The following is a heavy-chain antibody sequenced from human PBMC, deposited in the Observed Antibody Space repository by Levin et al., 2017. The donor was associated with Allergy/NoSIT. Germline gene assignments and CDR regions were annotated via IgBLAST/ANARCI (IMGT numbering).Heavy chain of an antibody. CDR3: ARGYGSGSYYYYYYYYYMDV. CDR2: ISAYNGNT. CDR1: GYTFTSYG. J-gene: IGHJ6*03. V-gene: IGHV1-18*01. D-gene: IGHD3-10*01. Sequence: GASVKVSCKASGYTFTSYGISWVRQAPGQGLEWMGWISAYNGNTNYAQKLQGRVTMTTDTSTSTAYMELRSLRSDDTAVYYCARGYGSGSYYYYYYYYYMDVWGKGTTVTVSS.